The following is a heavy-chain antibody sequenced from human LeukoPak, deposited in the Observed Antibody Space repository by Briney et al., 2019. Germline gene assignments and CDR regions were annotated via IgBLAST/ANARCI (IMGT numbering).Heavy chain of an antibody. J-gene: IGHJ5*02. CDR3: ARDPPWSGYDS. CDR2: ISSSSSTI. Sequence: GGSLRLXCAASGFTFSSYSMNWVRQAPGKGLEWVSYISSSSSTIYYAGSVKGRFTISRDNAKNSLYLQMNSLRAEDTAVYYCARDPPWSGYDSWGQGTLVTVSS. CDR1: GFTFSSYS. D-gene: IGHD5-12*01. V-gene: IGHV3-48*01.